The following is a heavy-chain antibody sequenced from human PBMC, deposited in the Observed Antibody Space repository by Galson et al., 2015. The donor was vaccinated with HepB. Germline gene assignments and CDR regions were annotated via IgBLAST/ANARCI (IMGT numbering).Heavy chain of an antibody. CDR2: IDPSDSYT. CDR3: ARHNLFEMATALVYYYGMDV. D-gene: IGHD5-24*01. Sequence: QSGAEVKKPGESLRISCKGSGYSFTSYWISWVRQMPGKGLEWMGRIDPSDSYTNYSPSFQGHVTISADKSISTAYLQWSSLKASDTAMYYCARHNLFEMATALVYYYGMDVWGQGTTVTVSS. CDR1: GYSFTSYW. J-gene: IGHJ6*02. V-gene: IGHV5-10-1*01.